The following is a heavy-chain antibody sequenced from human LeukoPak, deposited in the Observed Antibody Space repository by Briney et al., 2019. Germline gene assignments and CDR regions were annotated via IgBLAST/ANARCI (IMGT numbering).Heavy chain of an antibody. CDR2: IYYSGST. Sequence: SQTLSLTCTVSGGSISSGGYYWSWIRQHPGKGLEWIGYIYYSGSTNYNPSLKSRVTISVDTSKNQFSLKLSSVTAADTAVYYCARLWAYCGGDCPNWGQGTLVTVSP. CDR1: GGSISSGGYY. D-gene: IGHD2-21*02. J-gene: IGHJ4*02. CDR3: ARLWAYCGGDCPN. V-gene: IGHV4-31*03.